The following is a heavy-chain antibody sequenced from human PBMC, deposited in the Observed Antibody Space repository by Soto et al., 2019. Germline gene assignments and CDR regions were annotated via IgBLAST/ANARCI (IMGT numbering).Heavy chain of an antibody. J-gene: IGHJ4*02. CDR2: ISGSGGST. CDR1: GFTFSSYA. Sequence: EVQLLESGGGLVQPGGSLRLSCAASGFTFSSYAMSWVRQAPGKGLEWVSAISGSGGSTYYADSVKGRFTISRDNSKNTLYLQMNRLRAEDTAVYYCAKAGQMTTVPGGYWGQGTLVTVSS. D-gene: IGHD4-4*01. CDR3: AKAGQMTTVPGGY. V-gene: IGHV3-23*01.